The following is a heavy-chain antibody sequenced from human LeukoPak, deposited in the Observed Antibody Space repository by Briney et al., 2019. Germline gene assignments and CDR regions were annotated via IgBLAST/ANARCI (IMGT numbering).Heavy chain of an antibody. CDR2: IVVGSGNT. CDR3: AAEWVCSGGSCYYYFDY. Sequence: SVKVSCKASGFTFTSSAMQWVRQARGQRLEWIGWIVVGSGNTNYAQKFQERVTITRDMSTSTAYMELSSLRSEDTAVYYCAAEWVCSGGSCYYYFDYWGQGTLVTVSS. CDR1: GFTFTSSA. V-gene: IGHV1-58*02. J-gene: IGHJ4*02. D-gene: IGHD2-15*01.